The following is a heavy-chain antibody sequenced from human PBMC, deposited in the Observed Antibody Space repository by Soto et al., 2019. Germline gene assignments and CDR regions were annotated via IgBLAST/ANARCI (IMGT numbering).Heavy chain of an antibody. CDR3: AKRLRDYGLGRERANYFDP. Sequence: QITLKESGPTLVRPTQPLTLTCTFSGFSLSTTGVGVGWIRQPPGKALEWLALIYWDDDKRYSPSLKSSLTITKDTSKNEFILTMTNMDPVDTATYYCAKRLRDYGLGRERANYFDPGGQGTLVTVSS. J-gene: IGHJ5*02. D-gene: IGHD3-10*01. V-gene: IGHV2-5*02. CDR1: GFSLSTTGVG. CDR2: IYWDDDK.